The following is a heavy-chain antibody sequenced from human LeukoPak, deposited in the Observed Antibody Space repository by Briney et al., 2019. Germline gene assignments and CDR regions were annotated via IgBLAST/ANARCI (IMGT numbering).Heavy chain of an antibody. D-gene: IGHD3-22*01. CDR1: GFSVRNNY. CDR2: IYSGSTT. J-gene: IGHJ4*02. Sequence: GGSLRHSCAASGFSVRNNYMAWVRQAPGKGLEWVSVIYSGSTTMYADSVKGRFTTSRENSKNTVYLQKNSLRAEDTGVYYCARDLGDSSGYYSQFDYWGQGTLVTVSS. CDR3: ARDLGDSSGYYSQFDY. V-gene: IGHV3-53*01.